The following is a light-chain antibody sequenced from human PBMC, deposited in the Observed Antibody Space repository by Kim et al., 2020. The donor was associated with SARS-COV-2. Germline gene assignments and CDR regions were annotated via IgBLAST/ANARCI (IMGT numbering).Light chain of an antibody. CDR3: KQATQYPHS. CDR1: QSLVHRDGNNY. V-gene: IGKV2-24*01. J-gene: IGKJ2*03. Sequence: QPATISCRSSQSLVHRDGNNYFSWLQQRPGQPPRLLIYKTYKRFSGVSDRFSGSGAGTDFTLKISRVEAEDVGIYYCKQATQYPHSFGQGTKLEI. CDR2: KTY.